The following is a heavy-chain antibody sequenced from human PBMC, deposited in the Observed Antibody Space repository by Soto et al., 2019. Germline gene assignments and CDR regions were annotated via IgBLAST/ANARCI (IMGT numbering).Heavy chain of an antibody. Sequence: QVHLQQWGAGLLKPSETLSLTCAVYGASLSDNYCNWLRQPPGKGLEWIGEINHSGNTNYTPSLRSRVTISIDTSKNQLSLTLRSVSAADTAVYYCERGRGEFDAWGQGTPVTVSS. CDR2: INHSGNT. CDR3: ERGRGEFDA. D-gene: IGHD2-21*01. J-gene: IGHJ5*02. V-gene: IGHV4-34*01. CDR1: GASLSDNY.